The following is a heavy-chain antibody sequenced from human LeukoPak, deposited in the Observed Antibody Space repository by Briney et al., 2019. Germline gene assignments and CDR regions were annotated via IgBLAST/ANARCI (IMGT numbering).Heavy chain of an antibody. Sequence: SETLSLTCTVSGGSISSYYWSWIRQPPGKGLEWIGYIYYSGSTDYNPSLKSRVTISVDTSKNQFSLKLSSVTAADTAVYYCARLAYYYGSGSYQKHFDYWGQGTLVTVSS. J-gene: IGHJ4*02. CDR3: ARLAYYYGSGSYQKHFDY. D-gene: IGHD3-10*01. V-gene: IGHV4-59*12. CDR1: GGSISSYY. CDR2: IYYSGST.